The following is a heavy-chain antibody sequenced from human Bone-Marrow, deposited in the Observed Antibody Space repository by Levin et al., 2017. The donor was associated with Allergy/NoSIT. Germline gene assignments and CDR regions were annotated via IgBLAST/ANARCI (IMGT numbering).Heavy chain of an antibody. CDR3: ARDSVEVVEPAPDDNNQPSLLMDV. D-gene: IGHD3-22*01. V-gene: IGHV3-33*01. CDR2: IWYDGSNE. J-gene: IGHJ6*02. CDR1: GFTFTTYA. Sequence: GGSLRLSCATSGFTFTTYAMHWVRQAPGKGLAWMAVIWYDGSNEYYADSVRGRFTISRDNSKNTLYLQMNSLRAEDTAVYFCARDSVEVVEPAPDDNNQPSLLMDVWGQGTTVIVSS.